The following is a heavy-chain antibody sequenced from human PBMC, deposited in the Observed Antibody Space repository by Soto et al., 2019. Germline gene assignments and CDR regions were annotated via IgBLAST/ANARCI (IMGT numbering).Heavy chain of an antibody. J-gene: IGHJ4*02. Sequence: SETLSLTCTVSGGSIRSSNYYWGWIRQPPGKRLEYIGSIYHSGSTYHNPSLKSRVTLSVDTSKNQFSLKLSSVTAADTAVYYCARDLQQWTYFDYWGQGTLVTVSS. CDR2: IYHSGST. CDR3: ARDLQQWTYFDY. CDR1: GGSIRSSNYY. D-gene: IGHD6-19*01. V-gene: IGHV4-39*07.